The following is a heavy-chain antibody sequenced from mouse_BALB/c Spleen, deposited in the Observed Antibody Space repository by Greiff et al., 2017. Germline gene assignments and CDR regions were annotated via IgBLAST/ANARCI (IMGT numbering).Heavy chain of an antibody. V-gene: IGHV7-3*02. CDR1: GFTFTDYY. J-gene: IGHJ3*01. Sequence: EVMLVESGGGLVQPGGSLRLSCATSGFTFTDYYMSWVRQPPGKALEWLGFIRNKANGYTTEYIASVKGRFTISRDNSQSILYLQMNTLRAEDSATYYCARGKDFAYWGQGTLVTVSA. CDR2: IRNKANGYTT. CDR3: ARGKDFAY.